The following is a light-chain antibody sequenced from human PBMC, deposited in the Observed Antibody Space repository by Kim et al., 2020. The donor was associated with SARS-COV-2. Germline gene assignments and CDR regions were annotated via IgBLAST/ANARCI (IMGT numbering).Light chain of an antibody. CDR3: QQRSNFYSV. J-gene: IGKJ3*01. CDR1: QSVSSY. V-gene: IGKV3-11*01. Sequence: EIVLTQSPATLSLSPGERATLSCRASQSVSSYLAWYQQKPGQAPRLLIYDASNRATGIPARFSGSGSGTDFTLTISSLEPEDFAVYYCQQRSNFYSVFGPGTKVDIK. CDR2: DAS.